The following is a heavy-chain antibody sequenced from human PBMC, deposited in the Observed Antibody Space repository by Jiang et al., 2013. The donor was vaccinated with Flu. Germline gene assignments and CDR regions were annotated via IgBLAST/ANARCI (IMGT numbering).Heavy chain of an antibody. D-gene: IGHD3-9*01. J-gene: IGHJ4*02. Sequence: GVVQPGRSLRLSCAASGFTFSSYAMHWVRQAPGKGLEWVAVISYDGSNKYYADSVKGRFTISRDNSKNTLYLQMNSLRAEDTAVYYCARGGTYYDILTGIDYWGQGTLVTVSS. V-gene: IGHV3-30-3*01. CDR3: ARGGTYYDILTGIDY. CDR1: GFTFSSYA. CDR2: ISYDGSNK.